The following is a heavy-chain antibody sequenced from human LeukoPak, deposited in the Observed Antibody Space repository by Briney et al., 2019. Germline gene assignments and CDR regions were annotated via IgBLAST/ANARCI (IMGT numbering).Heavy chain of an antibody. J-gene: IGHJ3*02. CDR2: IYTSGST. CDR1: GCSISSYY. Sequence: SETLSLTCTVSGCSISSYYWSWIRQPAGKGLEWIGRIYTSGSTNYNPPLKSRVTISVDTSKNQFSLKLSSVTAADTAVYYCAREPLRERAFDIWGQGTMVTVSS. D-gene: IGHD5-24*01. CDR3: AREPLRERAFDI. V-gene: IGHV4-4*07.